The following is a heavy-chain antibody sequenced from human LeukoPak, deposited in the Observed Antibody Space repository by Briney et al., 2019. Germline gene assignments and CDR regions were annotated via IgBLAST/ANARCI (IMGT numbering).Heavy chain of an antibody. CDR3: AKDRRGYSYGQSNY. D-gene: IGHD5-18*01. CDR2: ISGSGGST. J-gene: IGHJ4*02. Sequence: ETLSLTCTVSGGPISSSSYYWGWLRQPPGKGLEWGSAISGSGGSTYYADSVKGRFTISRDNSKNTLYLQMNSLRAEDTAVYYCAKDRRGYSYGQSNYWGQGTLVTVSS. CDR1: GGPISSSSYY. V-gene: IGHV3-23*01.